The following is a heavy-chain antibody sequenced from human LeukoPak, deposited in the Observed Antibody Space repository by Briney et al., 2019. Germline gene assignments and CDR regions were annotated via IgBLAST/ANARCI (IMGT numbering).Heavy chain of an antibody. CDR2: IYYSGST. Sequence: SETLSLTCTVSGGSISSYYWSWIRQPPGKGLEWIGYIYYSGSTNYNPSLKSRVTISVDTSKNQFSLKLSSVTAADTAVYYCARRPYGHYFDYWGQGTLVIVSS. J-gene: IGHJ4*02. D-gene: IGHD4-17*01. CDR1: GGSISSYY. CDR3: ARRPYGHYFDY. V-gene: IGHV4-59*01.